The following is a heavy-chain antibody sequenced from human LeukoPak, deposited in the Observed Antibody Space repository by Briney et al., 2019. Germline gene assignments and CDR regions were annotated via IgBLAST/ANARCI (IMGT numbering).Heavy chain of an antibody. J-gene: IGHJ4*02. V-gene: IGHV3-48*03. CDR2: ISSSGSTR. CDR3: ARDQSGSYVDY. D-gene: IGHD1-26*01. CDR1: GFTFSSYE. Sequence: GGSLRLSCAASGFTFSSYEMNWVRQAPGKGLEWVSYISSSGSTRYYADSVRGRFTISRDNAKNSLDLQMNSLRAEDTAVYYCARDQSGSYVDYWGQGTLVTVSS.